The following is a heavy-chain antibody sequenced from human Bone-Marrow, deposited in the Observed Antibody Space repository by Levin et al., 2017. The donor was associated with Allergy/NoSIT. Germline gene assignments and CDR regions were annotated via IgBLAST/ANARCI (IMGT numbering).Heavy chain of an antibody. Sequence: GGSLRLSCIASGFSFDGHAMHWVRQAPGNGLEWVSGSSRNSGNVDYADSVKGRFTISRDNAKTSLYLQMNSLRAEDTALYYCAKDIRYSYGSFRFYYYGMDVWGQGTTVTVSS. CDR3: AKDIRYSYGSFRFYYYGMDV. D-gene: IGHD5-18*01. J-gene: IGHJ6*02. V-gene: IGHV3-9*01. CDR1: GFSFDGHA. CDR2: SSRNSGNV.